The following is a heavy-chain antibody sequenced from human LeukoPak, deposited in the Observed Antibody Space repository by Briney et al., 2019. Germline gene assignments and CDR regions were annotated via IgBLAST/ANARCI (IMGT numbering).Heavy chain of an antibody. CDR1: GGSISSYY. V-gene: IGHV4-59*01. D-gene: IGHD5-24*01. Sequence: PSETLSLTCTVSGGSISSYYWSWIRQPPGKGLEWIGYIYYSGSTNYNPSLKSRVTISVDTSKNQFSLKLSSVTAADTAVYFCARVRDGYNHDFWGQGTLVTVSP. CDR2: IYYSGST. CDR3: ARVRDGYNHDF. J-gene: IGHJ4*02.